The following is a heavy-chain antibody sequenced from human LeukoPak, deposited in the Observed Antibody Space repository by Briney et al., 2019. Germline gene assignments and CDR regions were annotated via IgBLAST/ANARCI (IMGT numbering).Heavy chain of an antibody. CDR2: IYYSGGT. CDR3: ASRADYSKLPYFDY. J-gene: IGHJ4*02. D-gene: IGHD4-11*01. V-gene: IGHV4-31*03. Sequence: SETLSLTCTVSGGSISSGGYYWTWIRQHPGKGLEWIGYIYYSGGTYYNPSHKSRVTISVDTSKNQFSLKLSSMTAADTAVYYCASRADYSKLPYFDYWGQGTLVTVSS. CDR1: GGSISSGGYY.